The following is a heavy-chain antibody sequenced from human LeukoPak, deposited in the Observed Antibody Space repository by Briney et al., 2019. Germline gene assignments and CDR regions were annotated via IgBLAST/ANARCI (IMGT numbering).Heavy chain of an antibody. Sequence: GGSLRLSXAXSGFTFSNSWMTWVRQVPGKGLEWVATINGEGSDKYYVDSVKGRFIISRDNAKNSLHLQMSSLRVEDTAVYYCMDLGHXDWGXXT. CDR3: MDLGHXD. CDR2: INGEGSDK. CDR1: GFTFSNSW. J-gene: IGHJ4*01. V-gene: IGHV3-7*01. D-gene: IGHD5-12*01.